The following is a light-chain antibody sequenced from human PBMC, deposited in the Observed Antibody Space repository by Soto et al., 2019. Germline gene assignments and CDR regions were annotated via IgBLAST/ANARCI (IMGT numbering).Light chain of an antibody. CDR2: GAS. Sequence: EIVLTQSPGTLSLSPGERATLSCRASQSVSNYLAWYQQKPGQAPRLLIYGASSRATGIPDRFSGSGSETDFTLTISRLEPEDFAVYYCQQYGSSSITFGQGTRLEIK. CDR1: QSVSNY. V-gene: IGKV3-20*01. CDR3: QQYGSSSIT. J-gene: IGKJ5*01.